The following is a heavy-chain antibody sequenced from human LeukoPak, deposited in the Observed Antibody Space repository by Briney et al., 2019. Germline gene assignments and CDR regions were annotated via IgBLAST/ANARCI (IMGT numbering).Heavy chain of an antibody. CDR3: AKWDDYGRH. CDR2: ISYDGSNK. V-gene: IGHV3-30-3*02. CDR1: GFTSSSYA. J-gene: IGHJ4*02. D-gene: IGHD4-17*01. Sequence: GGSLRLSCAASGFTSSSYAMHWVRQAPGKGLEWVAVISYDGSNKYYADSVKGRFTISRDNSKNTLYLQMNSLRAEDTAVYYCAKWDDYGRHWGQGTLVTVSS.